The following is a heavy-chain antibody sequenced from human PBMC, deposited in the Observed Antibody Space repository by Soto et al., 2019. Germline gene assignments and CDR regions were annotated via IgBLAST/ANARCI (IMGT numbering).Heavy chain of an antibody. V-gene: IGHV1-46*01. CDR2: INPHGGST. J-gene: IGHJ5*02. D-gene: IGHD1-26*01. CDR1: RDTFTSYY. Sequence: GASVKASCKAPRDTFTSYYSNWVRQAPGQGLEWMGVINPHGGSTAYAQKFKGRVTLTRDTSASTVYMEGSSLTSEDTAMYYCARSSGGNFGIIIEGTNWFAPWGQGTLVTVSS. CDR3: ARSSGGNFGIIIEGTNWFAP.